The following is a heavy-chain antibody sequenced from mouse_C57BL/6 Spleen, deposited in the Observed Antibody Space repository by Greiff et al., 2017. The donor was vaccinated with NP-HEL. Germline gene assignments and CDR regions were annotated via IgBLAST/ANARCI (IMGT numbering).Heavy chain of an antibody. J-gene: IGHJ2*01. CDR2: INPNNGGT. Sequence: EVQLQQSGPELVKPGASVKISCKASGYTFTDYYMNWVKQSHGKSLEWIGDINPNNGGTSYNQKFKGKATLTVDKSSSTAYMELRSLTSEDSAVYYGEIDYYGSSYVFDYWGQGTTLTVSS. V-gene: IGHV1-26*01. CDR1: GYTFTDYY. CDR3: EIDYYGSSYVFDY. D-gene: IGHD1-1*01.